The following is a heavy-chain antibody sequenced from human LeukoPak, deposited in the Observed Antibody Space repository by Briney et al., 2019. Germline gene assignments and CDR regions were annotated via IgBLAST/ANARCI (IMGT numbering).Heavy chain of an antibody. J-gene: IGHJ4*02. CDR3: ARAGVDTAMAYYFDY. V-gene: IGHV4-61*08. CDR1: GGSISDSFEHY. CDR2: IYYSGST. D-gene: IGHD5-18*01. Sequence: SETLSLTCVVSGGSISDSFEHYWSWIRQPPGKGLEWIGYIYYSGSTNYNPSLKSRVTISVDTSKNQFSLKLSSVTAADTAVYYCARAGVDTAMAYYFDYWGQGTLVTVSS.